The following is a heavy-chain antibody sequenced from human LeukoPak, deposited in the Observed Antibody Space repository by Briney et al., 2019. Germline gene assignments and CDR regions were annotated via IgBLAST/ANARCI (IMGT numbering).Heavy chain of an antibody. CDR1: GVSFSGYY. Sequence: SETLSLTCAVYGVSFSGYYWSWIRQPPGKGLEWIGEINHSGSTNYNPSLKSRVTISVDTSKNQFSRKLSSVTAADTAVYYCARDLGHGSGSSNYWGQGTLVTVSS. V-gene: IGHV4-34*01. CDR2: INHSGST. D-gene: IGHD3-10*01. J-gene: IGHJ4*02. CDR3: ARDLGHGSGSSNY.